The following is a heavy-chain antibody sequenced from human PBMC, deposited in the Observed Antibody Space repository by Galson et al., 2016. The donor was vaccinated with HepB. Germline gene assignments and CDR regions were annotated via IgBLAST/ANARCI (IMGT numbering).Heavy chain of an antibody. Sequence: ETLSLTCTVSGRSISGGGFWNWIRQHPGKGPEWIAYIHDTGSTKYNPSLQSRVTISVDTSPNQVSLKLSSVTAADTAVYYCARIFGDYDLNWFDPWGQGTLVTVSS. V-gene: IGHV4-61*08. J-gene: IGHJ5*02. D-gene: IGHD4-17*01. CDR2: IHDTGST. CDR3: ARIFGDYDLNWFDP. CDR1: GRSISGGGF.